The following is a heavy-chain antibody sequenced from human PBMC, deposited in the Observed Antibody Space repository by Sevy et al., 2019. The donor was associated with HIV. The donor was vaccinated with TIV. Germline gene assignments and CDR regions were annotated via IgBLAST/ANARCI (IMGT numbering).Heavy chain of an antibody. CDR2: IQSKTDGGTT. V-gene: IGHV3-15*01. CDR1: GFTFSSAW. Sequence: GGSLRLSCAASGFTFSSAWMSWVRQAPGKGLEWVGRIQSKTDGGTTDYAASVKGRLTISRDDSVNTLYLEMNRLTTEETAVYYCTTDTSTGYFDWLLDFDYWGQGTLVTVSS. D-gene: IGHD3-9*01. J-gene: IGHJ4*02. CDR3: TTDTSTGYFDWLLDFDY.